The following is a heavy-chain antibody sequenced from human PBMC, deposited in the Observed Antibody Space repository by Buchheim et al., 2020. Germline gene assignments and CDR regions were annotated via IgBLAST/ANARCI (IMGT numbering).Heavy chain of an antibody. CDR3: AKDFCLRGGGCYVDY. D-gene: IGHD2-21*02. CDR2: ISRSGAST. Sequence: EVHLLESGGGLVQPGGSLRLSCAASGFSFSTYAMSWVRQAPGKGLEWVSGISRSGASTYFLDSVKGRFAISRDNSKNKLYLQMNSLRAEDTAVYYCAKDFCLRGGGCYVDYWGQGTL. CDR1: GFSFSTYA. V-gene: IGHV3-23*01. J-gene: IGHJ4*02.